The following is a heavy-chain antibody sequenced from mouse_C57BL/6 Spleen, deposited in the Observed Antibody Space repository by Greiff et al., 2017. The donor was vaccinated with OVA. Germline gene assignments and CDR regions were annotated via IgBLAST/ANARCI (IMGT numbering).Heavy chain of an antibody. CDR3: ARSRGPYFDY. V-gene: IGHV1-80*01. D-gene: IGHD3-3*01. Sequence: VQLQQPGAELVKPGASLKISCKASGYAFTSYWINWVKQTPGKGLEWIAHIYPGAGDTNYNGKFKGKATLTADKSSSTAYMQLSRLTSEDSAVYFCARSRGPYFDYWGQGTTVTVSS. J-gene: IGHJ2*01. CDR1: GYAFTSYW. CDR2: IYPGAGDT.